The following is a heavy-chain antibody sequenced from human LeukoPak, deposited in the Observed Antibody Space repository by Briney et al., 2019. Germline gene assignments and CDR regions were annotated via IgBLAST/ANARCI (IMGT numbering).Heavy chain of an antibody. CDR1: GYTFTSYY. CDR3: ARFRYCSSTSCSDR. CDR2: INPNSGGT. Sequence: ASVKVSCKASGYTFTSYYMHWVRQAPGQGLEWMGRINPNSGGTNYAQKFQGRVTMTTDTSIGTAYMELSRLRSDDTAVYYCARFRYCSSTSCSDRWGQGTLVTVSS. D-gene: IGHD2-2*01. V-gene: IGHV1-2*06. J-gene: IGHJ4*02.